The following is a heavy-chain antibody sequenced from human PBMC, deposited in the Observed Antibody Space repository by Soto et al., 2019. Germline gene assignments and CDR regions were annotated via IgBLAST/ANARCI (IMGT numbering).Heavy chain of an antibody. J-gene: IGHJ6*03. D-gene: IGHD2-2*01. CDR2: ISWNSGSI. CDR3: AKDRKAIVVVPAAMDPRGYYYYMDV. V-gene: IGHV3-9*01. Sequence: GGSLRLSCAASGFTFDDYAMHWVRQAPGKGLEWVSGISWNSGSIGYADSVKGRFTISRDNAKNSLYLQMNSLRAEDTALYYCAKDRKAIVVVPAAMDPRGYYYYMDVWGKGTTVTVSS. CDR1: GFTFDDYA.